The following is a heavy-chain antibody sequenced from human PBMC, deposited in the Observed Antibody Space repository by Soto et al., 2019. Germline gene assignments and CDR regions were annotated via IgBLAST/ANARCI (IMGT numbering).Heavy chain of an antibody. Sequence: ASVKVSCKASGYTFTSYGISWVRQAPGQGLEWMGWISAYNGNTNYAQKLQGRVTMTTDTSTSTAYMELRSLRSDDTAVYYCARVRTVYGSGSYFSDIDYWGQGTLVTVPQ. CDR2: ISAYNGNT. CDR1: GYTFTSYG. CDR3: ARVRTVYGSGSYFSDIDY. V-gene: IGHV1-18*01. D-gene: IGHD3-10*01. J-gene: IGHJ4*02.